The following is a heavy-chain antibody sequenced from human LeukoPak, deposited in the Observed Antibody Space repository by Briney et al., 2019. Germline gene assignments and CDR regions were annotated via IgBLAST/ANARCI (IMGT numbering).Heavy chain of an antibody. CDR1: DHPLNIYW. D-gene: IGHD2-21*01. Sequence: GESLKISSKVSDHPLNIYWIAWVRQMPGRGLEWMGIIFLDDSQIEYNPSFQGQITISADKSVKTAYLQWDSLQTSDTALYYCATSTYSVAAHIDYWGQGTPVTVST. CDR2: IFLDDSQI. CDR3: ATSTYSVAAHIDY. J-gene: IGHJ4*02. V-gene: IGHV5-51*01.